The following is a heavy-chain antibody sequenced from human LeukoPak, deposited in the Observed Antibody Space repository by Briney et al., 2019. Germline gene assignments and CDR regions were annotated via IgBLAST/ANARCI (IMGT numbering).Heavy chain of an antibody. D-gene: IGHD6-19*01. CDR1: GYTFTRYY. Sequence: ASVKVSCKASGYTFTRYYMHWVRQAPGQGLEWMGRIHPNSGGTNYAQKFQRRVTMTRDTSISTAYMELSRLRSDDTVVYYCARRTGSGWFYYWGQGTLVTVSS. CDR3: ARRTGSGWFYY. CDR2: IHPNSGGT. V-gene: IGHV1-2*05. J-gene: IGHJ4*02.